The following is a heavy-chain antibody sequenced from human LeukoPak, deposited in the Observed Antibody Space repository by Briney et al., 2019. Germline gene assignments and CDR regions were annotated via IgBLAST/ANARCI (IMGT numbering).Heavy chain of an antibody. V-gene: IGHV3-23*01. CDR3: AKGPLNCSGGSCYSMFVY. CDR1: GFTFSSYA. J-gene: IGHJ4*02. Sequence: GGSLRLSCAASGFTFSSYAMSWVRQAPGKGLEWVSAISGSGGSTYYADSVKGRFTISRDNSKNTPYLQMNSLRAEDTAVYYCAKGPLNCSGGSCYSMFVYWGQGTLVTVSS. D-gene: IGHD2-15*01. CDR2: ISGSGGST.